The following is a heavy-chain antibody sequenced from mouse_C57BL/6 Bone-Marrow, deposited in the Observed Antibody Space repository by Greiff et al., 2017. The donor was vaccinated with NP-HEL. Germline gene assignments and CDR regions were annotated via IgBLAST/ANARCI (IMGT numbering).Heavy chain of an antibody. V-gene: IGHV1-19*01. J-gene: IGHJ3*01. CDR3: AKDYDYPCFAY. CDR2: INPYNGGT. CDR1: GYTFTDYY. Sequence: EVQLHQSGPVLVKPGASVKMSCKASGYTFTDYYMNWVKQSHGKSLEWIGVINPYNGGTSYNQKFKGKATLTVDKSSSTAYMELNSLTSEDSAVYYCAKDYDYPCFAYWGQGTLVTVSA. D-gene: IGHD2-4*01.